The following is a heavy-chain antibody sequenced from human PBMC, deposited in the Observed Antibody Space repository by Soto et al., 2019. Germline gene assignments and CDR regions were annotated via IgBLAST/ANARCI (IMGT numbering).Heavy chain of an antibody. D-gene: IGHD7-27*01. CDR2: ISGSGGST. CDR1: GFTFSSYA. CDR3: AKVRLGIEGDDY. J-gene: IGHJ4*02. V-gene: IGHV3-23*01. Sequence: ASVKVSCAASGFTFSSYAMSWVRQAPGKGLEWVSAISGSGGSTYYADSVKGRFTISRDNSKNTLYLQMNSLRAEDTAVYYCAKVRLGIEGDDYWGQGTLVTVSS.